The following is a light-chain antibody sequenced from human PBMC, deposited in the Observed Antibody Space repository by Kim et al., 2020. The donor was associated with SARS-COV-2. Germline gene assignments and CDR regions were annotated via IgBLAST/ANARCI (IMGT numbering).Light chain of an antibody. Sequence: QLVLTQSPSASATPGASVTLSCTRSSGHIRNTIVWQQQQLERSPRYLMKLNSDGRHTRVYGIPDRFSGSSSGAQRYLTIPGLQSEDEADYYCQAWDTGIQVFGGGTQLTVL. CDR1: SGHIRNT. CDR2: LNSDGRH. CDR3: QAWDTGIQV. V-gene: IGLV4-69*01. J-gene: IGLJ3*02.